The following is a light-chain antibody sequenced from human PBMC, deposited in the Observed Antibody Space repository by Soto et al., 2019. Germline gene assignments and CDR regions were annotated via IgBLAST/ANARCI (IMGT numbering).Light chain of an antibody. Sequence: QSALTQPASVSGSPGQSITISCTGTSSDVGSYDLVSWYQQQPGTATKLMINDVTRRPSGLSRRFSATKSGNTAPLTIAGLQAEEEDDYYCWSYVGSGTWVFGGGTKLTVL. CDR2: DVT. J-gene: IGLJ3*02. V-gene: IGLV2-23*02. CDR1: SSDVGSYDL. CDR3: WSYVGSGTWV.